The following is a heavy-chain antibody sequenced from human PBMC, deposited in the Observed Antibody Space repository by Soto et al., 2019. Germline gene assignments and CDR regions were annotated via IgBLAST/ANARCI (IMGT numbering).Heavy chain of an antibody. CDR2: ISYSGST. D-gene: IGHD3-16*02. Sequence: SETLSLTCTVSGGSISNYYWNWIRQPPGKGLEWIGYISYSGSTNSNPSLRSRVTISLDTSRSRFSLNLRSVTAADTAVYYCARSPRSLYDASDIWGQGTMVTVSS. V-gene: IGHV4-59*01. CDR1: GGSISNYY. CDR3: ARSPRSLYDASDI. J-gene: IGHJ3*02.